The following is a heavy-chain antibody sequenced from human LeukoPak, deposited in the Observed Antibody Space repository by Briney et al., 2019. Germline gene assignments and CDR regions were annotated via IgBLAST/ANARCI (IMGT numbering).Heavy chain of an antibody. CDR2: INPNSGGT. D-gene: IGHD1-26*01. Sequence: GASVKVSCKASGYTFTGYYMHWVRQAPGQGLEWMGWINPNSGGTNYAQKFQGRVTMTRDTSISTAYMELSRLRSDDTAVYYCAREGSRAIVGATHDAFDIWGQGTMVTVSS. V-gene: IGHV1-2*02. CDR3: AREGSRAIVGATHDAFDI. J-gene: IGHJ3*02. CDR1: GYTFTGYY.